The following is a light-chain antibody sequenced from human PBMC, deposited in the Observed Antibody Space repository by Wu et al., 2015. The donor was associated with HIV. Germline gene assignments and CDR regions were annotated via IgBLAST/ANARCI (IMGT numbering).Light chain of an antibody. V-gene: IGKV3-20*01. CDR3: QQYGSSPYT. J-gene: IGKJ2*01. CDR2: GAS. CDR1: QTVASDY. Sequence: VLTQSPATVSFYPGERATLSCRASQTVASDYLAWYQQRPGQSPKLLIYGASSRATGIPDRFSGSGSGTDFTLTIRRPEPEDIAVYYCQQYGSSPYTFGQGTKLEI.